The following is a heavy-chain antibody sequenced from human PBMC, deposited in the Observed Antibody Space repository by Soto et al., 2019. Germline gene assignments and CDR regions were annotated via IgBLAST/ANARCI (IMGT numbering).Heavy chain of an antibody. Sequence: SGPTLVNPTQTLTLTCSFTGFSLSSSGAGVGWFRQSPGKALEWLAIIYWDDDRRYSPSLKTRLAITKDTSKNQVVLTMTNLDPGDTATYYCAHIMITWGGVSALDAFDMWGQGTMVTVSS. V-gene: IGHV2-5*02. J-gene: IGHJ3*02. D-gene: IGHD3-16*01. CDR1: GFSLSSSGAG. CDR3: AHIMITWGGVSALDAFDM. CDR2: IYWDDDR.